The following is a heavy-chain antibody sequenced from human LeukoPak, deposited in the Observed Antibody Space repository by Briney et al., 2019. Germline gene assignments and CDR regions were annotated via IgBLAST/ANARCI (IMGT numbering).Heavy chain of an antibody. J-gene: IGHJ4*02. D-gene: IGHD1-1*01. V-gene: IGHV3-7*01. CDR1: GFTFSTFW. CDR2: IKEDGSEK. Sequence: GGSLRLSCAGSGFTFSTFWMSWVRQAPGKGLEWVANIKEDGSEKYYVDSMKGRFTVSRDNAKNSLYLQMDSLRAEDTAVYYCARGGTFDSDYWGQGTLVTVSS. CDR3: ARGGTFDSDY.